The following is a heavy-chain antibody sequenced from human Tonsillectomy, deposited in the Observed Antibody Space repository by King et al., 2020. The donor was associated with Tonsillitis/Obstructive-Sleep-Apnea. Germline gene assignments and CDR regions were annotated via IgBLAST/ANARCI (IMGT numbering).Heavy chain of an antibody. D-gene: IGHD1-1*01. CDR3: ASRGTTGTTNDYYYYMDV. Sequence: QLVQYGAEVKKPGESLKISCKGSGYSFTSYWIGWVRQMPGKGLEWMGIIYPGDSDTRYSPSFQGQVTISADKSISTAYLQWSSLKASDTAMYYCASRGTTGTTNDYYYYMDVWGKGTTVTVSS. CDR2: IYPGDSDT. J-gene: IGHJ6*03. CDR1: GYSFTSYW. V-gene: IGHV5-51*01.